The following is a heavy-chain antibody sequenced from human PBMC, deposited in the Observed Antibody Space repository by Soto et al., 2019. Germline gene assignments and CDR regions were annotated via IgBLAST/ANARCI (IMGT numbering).Heavy chain of an antibody. CDR1: GFTFSSYE. CDR2: ISSSGSTI. D-gene: IGHD3-10*01. Sequence: AGGSLRLSCGASGFTFSSYEMNWVHQAPGKGLEWVSYISSSGSTIYYADSVKGRFTISRDNAKNSLYLQMNSLRAEDTAVYYCAREGMVRGVIILPYYYYGMDVWGQGTTVTVSS. J-gene: IGHJ6*02. CDR3: AREGMVRGVIILPYYYYGMDV. V-gene: IGHV3-48*03.